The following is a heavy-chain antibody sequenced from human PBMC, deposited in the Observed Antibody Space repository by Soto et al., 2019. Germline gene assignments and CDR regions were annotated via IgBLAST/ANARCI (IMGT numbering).Heavy chain of an antibody. CDR3: ARGAQAIFGVVIIPSYYFDY. Sequence: ASVKVSCKASGYTFTSYGISWVRQAPGQGLEWMGWISAYNGNTNYAQKLQGRVTMTTDTSTSTAYMELRSLRSDDTAVYYCARGAQAIFGVVIIPSYYFDYGGQGTLVTVSS. D-gene: IGHD3-3*01. J-gene: IGHJ4*02. CDR2: ISAYNGNT. V-gene: IGHV1-18*01. CDR1: GYTFTSYG.